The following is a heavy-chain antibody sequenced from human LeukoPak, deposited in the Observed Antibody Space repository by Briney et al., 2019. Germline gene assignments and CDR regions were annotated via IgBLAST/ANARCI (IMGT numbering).Heavy chain of an antibody. Sequence: ASVKVSCKAPGYTFTSYDINWVRQATGQGLEWMGWMNPNSGNTGYAQKFQGRVTMTRNTSISTVDMELSSLRSEDTALYYCAREEVDPAGMDVWGQGTTVTVSS. CDR1: GYTFTSYD. CDR3: AREEVDPAGMDV. V-gene: IGHV1-8*01. CDR2: MNPNSGNT. J-gene: IGHJ6*02. D-gene: IGHD5-12*01.